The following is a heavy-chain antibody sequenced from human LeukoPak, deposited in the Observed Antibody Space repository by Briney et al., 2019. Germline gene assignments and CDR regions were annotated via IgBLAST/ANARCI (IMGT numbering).Heavy chain of an antibody. J-gene: IGHJ4*02. CDR2: INQDGNMK. Sequence: GGSLSLSCTASGFTFSNSWMTWVRQARDKGLEWVSYINQDGNMKPYVDSVKRRFTISRDNGKNSLHLELNSLRAEDTAVYYCARDRFRGYSKFEYWGQGNLVTVSS. V-gene: IGHV3-7*03. D-gene: IGHD3-22*01. CDR3: ARDRFRGYSKFEY. CDR1: GFTFSNSW.